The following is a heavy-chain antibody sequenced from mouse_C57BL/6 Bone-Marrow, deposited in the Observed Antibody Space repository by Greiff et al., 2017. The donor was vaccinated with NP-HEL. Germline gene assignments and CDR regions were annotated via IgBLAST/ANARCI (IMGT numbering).Heavy chain of an antibody. CDR2: IDPSDSYT. CDR1: GYTFTSYW. D-gene: IGHD2-5*01. CDR3: ARGYSNYY. Sequence: QVQLQQPGAELVRPGTSVKLSCKASGYTFTSYWMHWVKQRPGQGLEWIGVIDPSDSYTNYNQKFKGKATLTVDTSSSTAYMQLSSLTSEDSAVYSCARGYSNYYWGQGTTLTVSS. V-gene: IGHV1-59*01. J-gene: IGHJ2*01.